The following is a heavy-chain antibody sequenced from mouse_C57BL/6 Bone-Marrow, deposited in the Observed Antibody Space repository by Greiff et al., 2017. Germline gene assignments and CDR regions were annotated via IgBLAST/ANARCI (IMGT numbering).Heavy chain of an antibody. V-gene: IGHV5-16*01. Sequence: EVQLVESEGGLVQPGSSMKLSCTASGFTFSDYYMAWVRQVPEKGLEWVANINYDGSSTYYLDSLKSRFIISRDNAKNILYLQMSSLKSEDTATYYCAREGNYGYDRRFDYWGQGTTLTVSS. J-gene: IGHJ2*01. CDR2: INYDGSST. CDR3: AREGNYGYDRRFDY. CDR1: GFTFSDYY. D-gene: IGHD2-2*01.